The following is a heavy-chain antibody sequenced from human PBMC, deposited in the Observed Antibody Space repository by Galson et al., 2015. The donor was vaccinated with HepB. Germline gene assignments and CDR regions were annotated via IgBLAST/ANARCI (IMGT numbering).Heavy chain of an antibody. J-gene: IGHJ2*01. CDR1: GFTFSSYD. D-gene: IGHD6-13*01. Sequence: SLRLSCAASGFTFSSYDMHWVRQATGKGLEWVSAIGTAGDTYYPGSVKGRFTISRENAKNSLYLQMNSLRAGDTAVYYCARVRGIAAAGTSPYWYFDLWGRGTLVTVSS. V-gene: IGHV3-13*04. CDR3: ARVRGIAAAGTSPYWYFDL. CDR2: IGTAGDT.